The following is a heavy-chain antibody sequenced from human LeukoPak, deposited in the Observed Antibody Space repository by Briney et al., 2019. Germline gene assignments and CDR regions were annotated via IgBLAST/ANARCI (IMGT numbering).Heavy chain of an antibody. CDR3: ASAPHVNYFDF. V-gene: IGHV4-59*08. CDR1: GDSISDYY. J-gene: IGHJ4*02. D-gene: IGHD2/OR15-2a*01. Sequence: SETLSLTCPVSGDSISDYYWSWIRQPPGKGLEWIGYISYSGSTNYNPSLKSRVTISIDTSKNQFSLKLSSVTAADTAVYYCASAPHVNYFDFWGQGALVTVST. CDR2: ISYSGST.